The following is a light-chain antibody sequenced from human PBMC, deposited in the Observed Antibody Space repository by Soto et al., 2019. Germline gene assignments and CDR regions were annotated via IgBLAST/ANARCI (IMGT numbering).Light chain of an antibody. CDR1: SSHIGAGYD. Sequence: QSVLTQPPSVSGAPGQRVTISCTGSSSHIGAGYDVHWYQQVPGTSPKLLIFVNSNRPSGVPDRFSGSKSGTSASLYITGLQAEDEADYYCQSYDNSLSVHVVFGGGTQLPVL. CDR2: VNS. J-gene: IGLJ2*01. V-gene: IGLV1-40*01. CDR3: QSYDNSLSVHVV.